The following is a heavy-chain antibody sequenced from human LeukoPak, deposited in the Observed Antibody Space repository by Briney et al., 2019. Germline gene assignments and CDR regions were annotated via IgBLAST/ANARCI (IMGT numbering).Heavy chain of an antibody. CDR3: ARDGGSGWYAYYYYYGMDV. J-gene: IGHJ6*02. CDR2: IKQDGSEK. Sequence: PGGSLRLSCAASGFTFSSYWMSWVRQAPGKGLEWVANIKQDGSEKYYVDSVKGRFTISRDSAKNSLYLQMNSLRAEDTAVYYCARDGGSGWYAYYYYYGMDVWGQGTTVTVSS. CDR1: GFTFSSYW. D-gene: IGHD6-19*01. V-gene: IGHV3-7*03.